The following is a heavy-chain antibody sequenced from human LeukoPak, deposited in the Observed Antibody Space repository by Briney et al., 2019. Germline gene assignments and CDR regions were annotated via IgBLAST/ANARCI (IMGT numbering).Heavy chain of an antibody. CDR2: ISGSGGST. CDR1: VFTFSSYA. D-gene: IGHD6-13*01. Sequence: GGSLRLSCAASVFTFSSYAMSWVRQAPGKGLEWVSAISGSGGSTYYADSVKGRFTISRDNSKNTLYLQMNSLRTEDTAVYYCATEGPQQLATNAFDIWGRGTMVTVSS. V-gene: IGHV3-23*01. J-gene: IGHJ3*02. CDR3: ATEGPQQLATNAFDI.